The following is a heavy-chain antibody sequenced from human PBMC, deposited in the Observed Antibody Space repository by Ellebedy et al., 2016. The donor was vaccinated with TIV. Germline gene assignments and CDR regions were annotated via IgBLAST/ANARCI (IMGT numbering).Heavy chain of an antibody. CDR3: ARDRRRFLEWLLSPGGHYMDV. V-gene: IGHV4-34*01. Sequence: SETLSLTXAVYGGSFSGYYWSWIRQPPGKGLEWIGEINHSGSTNYNPSLKSRVTISVDTSKNQFSLKLSSVTAADTAVYYCARDRRRFLEWLLSPGGHYMDVWGKGTTVTVSS. J-gene: IGHJ6*03. D-gene: IGHD3-3*01. CDR1: GGSFSGYY. CDR2: INHSGST.